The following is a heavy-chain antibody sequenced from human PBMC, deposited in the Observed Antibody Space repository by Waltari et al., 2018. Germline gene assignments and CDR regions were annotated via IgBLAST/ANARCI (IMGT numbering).Heavy chain of an antibody. V-gene: IGHV1-69*10. Sequence: QVQLVQSGAEVKKPGSSVKVSCKVSGCTLTNFAIHWVRQAPGKGLEWMGGFIPVVGTTNYAQKFQGRVTITADKSTSTAYMELSSLRSEDTAVYYCARDFCSRDTAAVGVWGQGTLVTVSS. CDR1: GCTLTNFA. CDR3: ARDFCSRDTAAVGV. CDR2: FIPVVGTT. J-gene: IGHJ4*02. D-gene: IGHD5-18*01.